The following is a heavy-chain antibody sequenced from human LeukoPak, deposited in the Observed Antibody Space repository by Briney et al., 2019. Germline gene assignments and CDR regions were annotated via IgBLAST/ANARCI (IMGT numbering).Heavy chain of an antibody. J-gene: IGHJ5*02. V-gene: IGHV3-23*01. D-gene: IGHD3-10*01. CDR2: ISGSGGST. CDR1: GFTFSDYY. Sequence: GGSLGLSCAASGFTFSDYYMSWIRQAPGKGLEWVSAISGSGGSTYYADSVKGRFTISRDNSKNTLYLQMNSLRAEDTAVYYCAKDSPPRYYYGSGSPMNWFDPWGQGTLVTVSS. CDR3: AKDSPPRYYYGSGSPMNWFDP.